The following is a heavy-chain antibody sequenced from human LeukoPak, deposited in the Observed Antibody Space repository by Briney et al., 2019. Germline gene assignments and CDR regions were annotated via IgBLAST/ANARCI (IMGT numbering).Heavy chain of an antibody. CDR3: ARLIAVAGTSGFDY. Sequence: ASVKVSCKASGYTFTGYYMHWVRQAPGQGLEWMGWINPNSGGTNYAQKFQGRVTMTRDTSISTAYVELSGLRSDDTAVYYCARLIAVAGTSGFDYWGQGTLVTVSS. CDR2: INPNSGGT. D-gene: IGHD6-19*01. J-gene: IGHJ4*02. V-gene: IGHV1-2*02. CDR1: GYTFTGYY.